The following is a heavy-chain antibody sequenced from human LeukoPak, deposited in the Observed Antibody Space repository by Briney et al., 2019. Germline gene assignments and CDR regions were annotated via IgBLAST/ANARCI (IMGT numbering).Heavy chain of an antibody. Sequence: SETLSLTCTVSGGSIRSSSYYWGWIRQPPGKGLEWIGSIHYSGSTDYNPSLKSRVTISIETSKNQFSLKLSSVTAADTAVYYCARDREDSGYSIANFDPWGQGTLVTVSS. V-gene: IGHV4-39*07. CDR2: IHYSGST. CDR3: ARDREDSGYSIANFDP. CDR1: GGSIRSSSYY. J-gene: IGHJ5*02. D-gene: IGHD3-22*01.